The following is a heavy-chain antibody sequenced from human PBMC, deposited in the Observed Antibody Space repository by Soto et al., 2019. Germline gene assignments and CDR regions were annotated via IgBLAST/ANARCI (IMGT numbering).Heavy chain of an antibody. CDR1: GFNFSSDV. V-gene: IGHV3-23*01. D-gene: IGHD1-26*01. J-gene: IGHJ3*01. CDR2: IFGSGITT. Sequence: RGSLRLSCAASGFNFSSDVMNWVRQTPGKGLEWVASIFGSGITTYYADSVKGRFTISSDNSKNTLHLQLNSLRAEDTALYYCAKSQSGSFFAAFDLWGQGSLVTVSS. CDR3: AKSQSGSFFAAFDL.